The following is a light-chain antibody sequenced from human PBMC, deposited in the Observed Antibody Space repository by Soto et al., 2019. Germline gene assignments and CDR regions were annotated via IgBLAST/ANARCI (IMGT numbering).Light chain of an antibody. CDR2: KAS. CDR3: QQYNPYSPYT. J-gene: IGKJ2*01. V-gene: IGKV1-5*03. Sequence: DIQMTPSPSILPASVGDRVTITCRARQSLSNSLAWYQQKPGKAPKLLIYKASLVASGVPSMFSGSGSGTEFTLTISSLQPDDFATYFCQQYNPYSPYTFGQGTKVDIK. CDR1: QSLSNS.